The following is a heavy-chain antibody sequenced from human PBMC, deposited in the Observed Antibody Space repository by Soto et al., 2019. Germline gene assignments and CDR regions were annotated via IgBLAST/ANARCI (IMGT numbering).Heavy chain of an antibody. J-gene: IGHJ3*02. V-gene: IGHV1-18*01. CDR3: ARGTRRFGELFDAFDI. CDR2: ISAYNGNA. Sequence: QVQLVQSGYEVKEPGASVTVSCKASGYTFNNYGITWVRQAPRQGLEWIGWISAYNGNANYAQKFQGRVTLTRDTSTSTAYLELRSLRSDDTAVYYCARGTRRFGELFDAFDIWGQGTMVPVSS. CDR1: GYTFNNYG. D-gene: IGHD3-10*01.